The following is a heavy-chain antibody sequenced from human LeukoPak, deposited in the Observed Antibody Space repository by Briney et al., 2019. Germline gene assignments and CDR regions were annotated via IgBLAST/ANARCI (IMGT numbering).Heavy chain of an antibody. J-gene: IGHJ4*02. D-gene: IGHD2-15*01. CDR1: GFTFSSYE. CDR3: ARWVYCSGGSCYRPGRDY. Sequence: PGGSLRLSXAASGFTFSSYEMNWVRQAPGKGLEWISYISSSGSTIYYADSVKGRFTISRDNAKNSLYLQMNSLRAEDTAVYYCARWVYCSGGSCYRPGRDYWGQGTLVTVSS. V-gene: IGHV3-48*03. CDR2: ISSSGSTI.